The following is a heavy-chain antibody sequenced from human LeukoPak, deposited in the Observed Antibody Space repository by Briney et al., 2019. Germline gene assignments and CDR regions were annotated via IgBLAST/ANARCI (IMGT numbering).Heavy chain of an antibody. D-gene: IGHD1-26*01. CDR3: ARGMGATTQSLFDQ. CDR1: GFTFSSYD. Sequence: GGSLRLSCAASGFTFSSYDMHWVRQATGKGLEWVSGIGTAGDTYYPGSVKGRFTISRENAKNSLYLQMNSLRAGDTAVYYCARGMGATTQSLFDQWGQGTLVIVSS. J-gene: IGHJ4*02. V-gene: IGHV3-13*04. CDR2: IGTAGDT.